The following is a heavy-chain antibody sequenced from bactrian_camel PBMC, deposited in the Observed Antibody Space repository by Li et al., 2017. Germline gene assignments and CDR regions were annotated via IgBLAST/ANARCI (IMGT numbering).Heavy chain of an antibody. V-gene: IGHV3S53*01. CDR1: ASLYSRKC. Sequence: HVQLVESGGGQVSPGGSLTLSCSASASLYSRKCIAWFRQAPGKERELVASTHTTYDYTYYSESVKGRFTISQDGAARTVYLQMNSLEPEDTAMYYCSAETLRSRGWACPAHSWNIWGQGTQVTVS. CDR3: SAETLRSRGWACPAHSWNI. CDR2: THTTYDYT. D-gene: IGHD5*01. J-gene: IGHJ4*01.